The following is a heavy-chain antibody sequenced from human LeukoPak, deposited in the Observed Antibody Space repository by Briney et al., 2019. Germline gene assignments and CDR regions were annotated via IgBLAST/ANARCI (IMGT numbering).Heavy chain of an antibody. CDR2: THPASANT. V-gene: IGHV1-2*02. Sequence: ASVKVSCKASGYTFTEHFIHWVRQAPGQGLQYMGWTHPASANTVYAQMFHGRVTLTRDTPATATYMGLSGLRSDDTAVYYCARDLRPANLWGQGTLVTVSS. J-gene: IGHJ4*02. CDR1: GYTFTEHF. D-gene: IGHD1-7*01. CDR3: ARDLRPANL.